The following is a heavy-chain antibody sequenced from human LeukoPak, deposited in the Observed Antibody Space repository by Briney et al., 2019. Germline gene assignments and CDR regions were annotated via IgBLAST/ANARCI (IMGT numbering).Heavy chain of an antibody. V-gene: IGHV4-4*09. CDR2: IYHSGYA. J-gene: IGHJ4*02. CDR1: GGSVSSNY. Sequence: SETLSLTCSVSGGSVSSNYWAWLRQPPGKGPEWIGYIYHSGYAKYNPSFKSRVTMSVDTSKSQFSLKLSSVTAADTAVYYCARGLAGTTGGLDYWGQGTLVTVSS. CDR3: ARGLAGTTGGLDY. D-gene: IGHD1-1*01.